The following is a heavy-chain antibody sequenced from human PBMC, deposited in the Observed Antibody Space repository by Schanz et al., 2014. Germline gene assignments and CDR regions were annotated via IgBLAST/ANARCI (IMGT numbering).Heavy chain of an antibody. Sequence: VRLVESGGGVVQPGRSLRLSCAASGFTLSSYGMHWVRQAPGKGLEWISYITYNGGTIYYADSVKGRFTISRDNAKNSLFLQMNSLRAEDTAVYYCLAPDYGMDVWGRGTTVTVSS. V-gene: IGHV3-48*01. J-gene: IGHJ6*02. CDR2: ITYNGGTI. CDR1: GFTLSSYG. CDR3: LAPDYGMDV.